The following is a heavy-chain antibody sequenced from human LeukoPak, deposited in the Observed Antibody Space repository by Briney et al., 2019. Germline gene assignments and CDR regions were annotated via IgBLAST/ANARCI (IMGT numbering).Heavy chain of an antibody. V-gene: IGHV4-4*07. D-gene: IGHD3-22*01. CDR1: GGSMNRYY. J-gene: IGHJ6*03. Sequence: PSETLSLTCTVSGGSMNRYYWSWIRQPAGKGLEWIGRIYTTGSTNYNPSLKSRVTMSVDTSKNQFSLKLSSVTAADTAVYFCARCPISHDSNYYYMDVWGKGTTVTVSS. CDR3: ARCPISHDSNYYYMDV. CDR2: IYTTGST.